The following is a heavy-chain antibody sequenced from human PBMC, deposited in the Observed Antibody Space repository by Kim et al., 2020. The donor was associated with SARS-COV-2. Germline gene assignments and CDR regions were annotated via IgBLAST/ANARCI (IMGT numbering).Heavy chain of an antibody. CDR3: AVDYGDYGEGAFDI. CDR2: IYYSGST. CDR1: GGSISSYY. D-gene: IGHD4-17*01. Sequence: SETLSLTCTVSGGSISSYYWSWIRQPPGKGLEWIGYIYYSGSTNYNPSLKSRVTISVDTSKNQFSLKLSSVTAADTAVYYCAVDYGDYGEGAFDIWGQGTMVTVSS. J-gene: IGHJ3*02. V-gene: IGHV4-59*01.